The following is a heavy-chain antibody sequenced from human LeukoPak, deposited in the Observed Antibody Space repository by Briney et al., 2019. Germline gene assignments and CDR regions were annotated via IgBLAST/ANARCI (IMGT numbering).Heavy chain of an antibody. J-gene: IGHJ5*02. CDR1: GFTFSSYA. D-gene: IGHD2-15*01. CDR3: ARDRSYGVVTPYNWFDP. CDR2: ISGSGGST. V-gene: IGHV3-23*01. Sequence: GGSLRLSCAASGFTFSSYAMSWVRQAPGKGLEWVSAISGSGGSTYYADSVKGRFTISRDNSKNTLYLQMNSLRAEDTAVYYCARDRSYGVVTPYNWFDPWGQGTLVTVSS.